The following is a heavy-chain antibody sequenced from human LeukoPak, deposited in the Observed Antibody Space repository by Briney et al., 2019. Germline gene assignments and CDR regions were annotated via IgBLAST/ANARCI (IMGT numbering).Heavy chain of an antibody. D-gene: IGHD3-10*01. CDR2: ISYDGSNK. J-gene: IGHJ4*02. CDR1: GFTFSSYA. V-gene: IGHV3-30-3*01. CDR3: AREFGYHFDY. Sequence: GGSLRLSCAASGFTFSSYAMHWVRQAPGKGLEWVAVISYDGSNKYYADSVKGRFTISRDNSKNTLHLQMNSLRAEDTAVYYCAREFGYHFDYWGQGTLVTVSS.